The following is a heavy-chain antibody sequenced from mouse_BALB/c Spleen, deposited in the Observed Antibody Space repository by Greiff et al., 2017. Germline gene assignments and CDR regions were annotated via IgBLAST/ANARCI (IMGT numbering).Heavy chain of an antibody. J-gene: IGHJ4*01. V-gene: IGHV5-9-4*01. CDR2: ISSGGSYT. CDR1: GFTFSSYA. CDR3: ASINWDFYAMDY. Sequence: EVKLVESGGGLVKPGGSLKLSCAASGFTFSSYAMSWVRQSPEKRLEWVAEISSGGSYTYYPDTVTGRFTISRDNAKNTLYLEMSSLRSEDTAMYYCASINWDFYAMDYWGQGTSVTVSS. D-gene: IGHD4-1*02.